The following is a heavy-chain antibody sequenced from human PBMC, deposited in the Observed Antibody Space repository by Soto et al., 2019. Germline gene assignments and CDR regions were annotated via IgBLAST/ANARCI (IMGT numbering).Heavy chain of an antibody. D-gene: IGHD2-2*02. CDR2: IYYSGST. CDR3: ARNGFKQYLSHFAF. CDR1: GGSISSGGYY. J-gene: IGHJ4*02. Sequence: SETLSLTCTVSGGSISSGGYYWSWIRQHPGKGLEWIGYIYYSGSTYYNPSLKSRVTISVDTSKNQFSLKLSSVTAADTAVYYCARNGFKQYLSHFAFWGQGTLVTVSS. V-gene: IGHV4-31*03.